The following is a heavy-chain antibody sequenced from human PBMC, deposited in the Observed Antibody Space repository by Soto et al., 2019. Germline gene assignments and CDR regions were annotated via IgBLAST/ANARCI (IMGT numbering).Heavy chain of an antibody. CDR1: GFSLSTNGVG. D-gene: IGHD4-4*01. V-gene: IGHV2-5*02. Sequence: QITLKESGPTLVKPTQTLTLTCTFSGFSLSTNGVGVGWIRQPPGTALDWLALIYWDDSKHSSPSLESRLTITKATSRDQVVLTMTNIAPVDTATYYCAKKGGGNYVLRYWGQGTLVTVSS. CDR2: IYWDDSK. J-gene: IGHJ4*02. CDR3: AKKGGGNYVLRY.